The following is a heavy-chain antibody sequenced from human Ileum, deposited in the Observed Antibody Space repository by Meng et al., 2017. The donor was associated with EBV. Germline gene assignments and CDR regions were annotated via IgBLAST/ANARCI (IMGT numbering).Heavy chain of an antibody. V-gene: IGHV4-4*02. CDR3: ANRRPASGPLGDY. D-gene: IGHD2-2*01. CDR2: IYHSGST. Sequence: QWQLQEPGPGLLKPSPTLSLTCPVSGASISSTNLWSRVRQPPGKDLEWIGDIYHSGSTNYNPSLKSRVTISIDASKNQFSLKVTSVTAADTAMYYCANRRPASGPLGDYWGQGTLVTVSS. J-gene: IGHJ4*02. CDR1: GASISSTNL.